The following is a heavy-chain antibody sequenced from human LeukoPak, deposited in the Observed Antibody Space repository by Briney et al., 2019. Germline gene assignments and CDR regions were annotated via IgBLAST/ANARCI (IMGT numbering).Heavy chain of an antibody. J-gene: IGHJ4*02. CDR2: IYSSGSA. Sequence: GGSLRLSCAASGFTVSGSYVNWVRQAPGRGLEWVSVIYSSGSAFYADSVKGRFLISRDNFKNTLYLQMNSLGAEDTAVYYCATDRRYDFWSGFSEYWGQGTLVTVSS. CDR3: ATDRRYDFWSGFSEY. D-gene: IGHD3-3*01. CDR1: GFTVSGSY. V-gene: IGHV3-66*01.